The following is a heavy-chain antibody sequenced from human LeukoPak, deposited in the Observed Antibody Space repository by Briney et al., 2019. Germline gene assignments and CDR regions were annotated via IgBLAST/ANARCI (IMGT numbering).Heavy chain of an antibody. V-gene: IGHV1-18*01. J-gene: IGHJ5*02. D-gene: IGHD5-12*01. CDR3: ARGIVATIGAQRRQNWFDP. Sequence: GASVKVSCKASGYTFTSYGISWVRQAPGQGLEWMGWISAYNGNTNYAQKLQGRVTMTRNTSISTAYMELSSLRSEDTAVYYCARGIVATIGAQRRQNWFDPWGQGTLVTVSS. CDR2: ISAYNGNT. CDR1: GYTFTSYG.